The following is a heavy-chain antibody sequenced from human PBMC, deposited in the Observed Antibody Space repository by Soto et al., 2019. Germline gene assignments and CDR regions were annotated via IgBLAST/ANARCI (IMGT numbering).Heavy chain of an antibody. V-gene: IGHV5-51*01. CDR3: AITTRPDSGYDRTYYYYGMDV. D-gene: IGHD5-12*01. CDR2: IYPGDSET. J-gene: IGHJ6*02. CDR1: GYNFNNYW. Sequence: PGESLKISCKGSGYNFNNYWINWVRQMPGKGLEWMGIIYPGDSETRYSPSFQGHVTISADKSISTAYLQWSSLKASDTAMYYCAITTRPDSGYDRTYYYYGMDVWGQGTTVTVSS.